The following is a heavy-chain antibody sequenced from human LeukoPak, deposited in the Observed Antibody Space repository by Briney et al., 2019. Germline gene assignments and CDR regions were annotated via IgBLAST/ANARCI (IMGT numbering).Heavy chain of an antibody. CDR2: ISSSGSTI. V-gene: IGHV3-11*04. Sequence: PGGSLRLSCAASGFTFSDYYMSWIRQAPGKGLEWVSYISSSGSTIYYADSVKGRFTISRDNAKNSLYLQMNSLRAEDTAVYYCAKDPASGSSYYFYGMDVWGQGTAVTVSS. J-gene: IGHJ6*02. D-gene: IGHD1-26*01. CDR1: GFTFSDYY. CDR3: AKDPASGSSYYFYGMDV.